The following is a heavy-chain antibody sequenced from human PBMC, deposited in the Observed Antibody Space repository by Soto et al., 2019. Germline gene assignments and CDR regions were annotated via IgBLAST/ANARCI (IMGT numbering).Heavy chain of an antibody. V-gene: IGHV4-61*01. J-gene: IGHJ4*02. D-gene: IGHD1-26*01. CDR2: IYYSGST. CDR1: GGSVSSGSYY. Sequence: SETLSLTCTVSGGSVSSGSYYCSWIRQSPGKGLEWIGYIYYSGSTNYNPSLKSRVTISVDTSKNQFSLKLSSVTAADTAVYYCARASGSYIFFDYWGQGTLVTVSS. CDR3: ARASGSYIFFDY.